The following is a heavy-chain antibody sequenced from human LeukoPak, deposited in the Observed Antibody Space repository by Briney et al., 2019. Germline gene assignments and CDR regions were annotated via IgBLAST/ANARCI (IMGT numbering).Heavy chain of an antibody. Sequence: ASVKVSCKASGGTFSSYAISWVRQAPGQGLEWMGGIIPIFGTANYAQKFQGRVTITADESTSTAYMELSSLRSEDTAVYYCARQGAGFSSGSYYFDYWGQGTLVTVSS. CDR2: IIPIFGTA. CDR3: ARQGAGFSSGSYYFDY. CDR1: GGTFSSYA. D-gene: IGHD6-19*01. J-gene: IGHJ4*02. V-gene: IGHV1-69*13.